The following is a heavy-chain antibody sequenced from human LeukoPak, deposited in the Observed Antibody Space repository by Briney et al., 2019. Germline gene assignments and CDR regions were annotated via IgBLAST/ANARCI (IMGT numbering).Heavy chain of an antibody. Sequence: SETLSLTCSVSGFSINSNYYWGWVRQPPGKGLEWIATIFHSGDIFHNPSLQNRVTMSVDTSKNHFFLKLSSVTAADTAVYYCARSWANLYYFDYWGQGALVTVSS. V-gene: IGHV4-38-2*01. CDR3: ARSWANLYYFDY. J-gene: IGHJ4*02. D-gene: IGHD4/OR15-4a*01. CDR2: IFHSGDI. CDR1: GFSINSNYY.